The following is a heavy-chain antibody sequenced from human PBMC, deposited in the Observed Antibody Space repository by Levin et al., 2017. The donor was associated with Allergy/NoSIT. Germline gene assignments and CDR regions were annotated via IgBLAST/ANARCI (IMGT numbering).Heavy chain of an antibody. D-gene: IGHD4-11*01. Sequence: NPGGSLRLSCATSGFTFSGYTMNWVRQAPGKGLEWVSSISSSSGYIYYADSVKGRFTISRDNAKNSLYLQMNSLRVEDTALYYCARVMTTLSNVDYWGQGTLFTVSS. CDR2: ISSSSGYI. V-gene: IGHV3-21*01. CDR1: GFTFSGYT. CDR3: ARVMTTLSNVDY. J-gene: IGHJ4*02.